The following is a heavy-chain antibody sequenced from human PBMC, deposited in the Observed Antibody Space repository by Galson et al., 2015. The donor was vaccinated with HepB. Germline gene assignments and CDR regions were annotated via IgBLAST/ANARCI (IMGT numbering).Heavy chain of an antibody. Sequence: SVKVSCKASGYTFTSYDVNWVRQAPGQGLEWMGWISGNNGDTNYAQKLRGRVTVTTDTSTSTAYMELRSLRSDDTAVYYCARGGGSSARGMDVWGQGTTVTVSS. J-gene: IGHJ6*02. CDR3: ARGGGSSARGMDV. V-gene: IGHV1-18*04. CDR2: ISGNNGDT. CDR1: GYTFTSYD. D-gene: IGHD1-26*01.